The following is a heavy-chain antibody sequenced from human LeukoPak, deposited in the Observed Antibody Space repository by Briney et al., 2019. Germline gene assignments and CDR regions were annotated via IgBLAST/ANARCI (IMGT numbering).Heavy chain of an antibody. V-gene: IGHV3-21*01. CDR2: VSGSSSYI. D-gene: IGHD3-9*01. Sequence: GGSLRLSCAASGFTFSSYSMNWVRQAPGKGLEWVSSVSGSSSYIYYADSVKGRFTISRDNAKNSLYLQMNSLRAEDTAVYYCAKDSLGWGVLRYFDWLLPNDYWGQGTLVTVSS. CDR1: GFTFSSYS. J-gene: IGHJ4*02. CDR3: AKDSLGWGVLRYFDWLLPNDY.